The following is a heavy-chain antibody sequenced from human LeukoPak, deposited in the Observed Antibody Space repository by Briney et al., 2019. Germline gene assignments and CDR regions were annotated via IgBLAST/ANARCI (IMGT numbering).Heavy chain of an antibody. D-gene: IGHD6-13*01. J-gene: IGHJ4*02. CDR3: AKDRSTTWSFDY. V-gene: IGHV3-30*18. CDR1: GFTYSFSG. Sequence: GRSLRLSCAASGFTYSFSGMYWVRQAPGKGLEWVAFISDDGSRKYYADSVKGRFTMSRDNSKNTLFLHMNSLRTEDTAVYYCAKDRSTTWSFDYWGRGTLVTVSS. CDR2: ISDDGSRK.